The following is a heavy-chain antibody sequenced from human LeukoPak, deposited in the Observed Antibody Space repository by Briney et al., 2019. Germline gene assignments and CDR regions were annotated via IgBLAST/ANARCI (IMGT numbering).Heavy chain of an antibody. J-gene: IGHJ4*02. D-gene: IGHD5-12*01. Sequence: GGSLRLSRAASGFALTNACMSWVRRAPGKGLEWVGRIRSKNNGGTTDYAAPVRGRFSISRDDSKSTLYLQMNSLKTEDTAVYYCTTDPGYRGLYYFDYWGQGTLVTVSS. CDR2: IRSKNNGGTT. CDR1: GFALTNAC. CDR3: TTDPGYRGLYYFDY. V-gene: IGHV3-15*01.